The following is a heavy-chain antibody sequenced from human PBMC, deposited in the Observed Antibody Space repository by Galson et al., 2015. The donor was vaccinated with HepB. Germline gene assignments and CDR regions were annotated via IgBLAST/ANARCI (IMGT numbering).Heavy chain of an antibody. CDR3: ASDVPGITAAGAF. J-gene: IGHJ4*02. CDR2: IFTSGTA. V-gene: IGHV4-4*07. CDR1: GDSISLYY. D-gene: IGHD6-13*01. Sequence: SETLSLTCSVSGDSISLYYWSWIRQPAGKGLEWIGRIFTSGTANYNPSLKSRVTMSQDTSKNQFSLKLSSVTAADTAVYYCASDVPGITAAGAFWGQGTLVTVSS.